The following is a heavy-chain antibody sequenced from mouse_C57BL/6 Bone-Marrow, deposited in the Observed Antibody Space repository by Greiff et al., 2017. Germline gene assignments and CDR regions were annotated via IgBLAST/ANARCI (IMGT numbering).Heavy chain of an antibody. CDR1: GFTFSSYT. D-gene: IGHD1-1*01. CDR3: ASSYYYGSSYYFDY. J-gene: IGHJ2*01. CDR2: ISGGGGNT. V-gene: IGHV5-9*01. Sequence: EVKVVESGGGLVKPGGSLKLSCAASGFTFSSYTMSWVRQTPEKRLEWVATISGGGGNTYYPDSVKGRFTISRDNAKNTLYLQMSSLRSEDTALYYCASSYYYGSSYYFDYWGQGTTLTVSS.